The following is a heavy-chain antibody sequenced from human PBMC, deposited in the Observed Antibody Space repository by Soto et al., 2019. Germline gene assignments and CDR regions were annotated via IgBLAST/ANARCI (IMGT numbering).Heavy chain of an antibody. CDR2: IYPGDSDT. CDR1: GYSFTSYW. J-gene: IGHJ6*03. D-gene: IGHD1-1*01. CDR3: ARGSTAARTNYYYYYMDV. Sequence: GESLKISCKGSGYSFTSYWIGWVRQMPGKGLEWMGIIYPGDSDTRYSPSFKGQVTISADKSISTAYLQWSSLKASDTAMYYCARGSTAARTNYYYYYMDVWGKGTTVTVSS. V-gene: IGHV5-51*01.